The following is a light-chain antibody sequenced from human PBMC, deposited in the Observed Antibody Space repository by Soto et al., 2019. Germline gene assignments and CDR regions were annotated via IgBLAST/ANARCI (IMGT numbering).Light chain of an antibody. CDR3: SSYTSSSTHV. CDR2: DVS. CDR1: SSDVGAYTF. Sequence: SALTQPASVSGSPGQSITLSCTGTSSDVGAYTFVSWYQQHPDKVPKLMIFDVSRRPSGVSDRFSGSKSGNTASLTISGLQPEDEADYYCSSYTSSSTHVFGSGTKLTVL. J-gene: IGLJ1*01. V-gene: IGLV2-14*03.